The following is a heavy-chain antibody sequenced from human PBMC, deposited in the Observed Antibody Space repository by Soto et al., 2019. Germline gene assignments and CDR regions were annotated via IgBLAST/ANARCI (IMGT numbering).Heavy chain of an antibody. CDR3: ASHVDRPFDY. J-gene: IGHJ4*02. Sequence: PGGSLRLSCAASGFTFDDYAMHWVRQAPGKGLEWVSGISWNSGSIGYADSVKGRFTISRDNAKNSLYLQMNSLRAEDTALYYCASHVDRPFDYWGQGTLVTSPQ. CDR2: ISWNSGSI. CDR1: GFTFDDYA. V-gene: IGHV3-9*01.